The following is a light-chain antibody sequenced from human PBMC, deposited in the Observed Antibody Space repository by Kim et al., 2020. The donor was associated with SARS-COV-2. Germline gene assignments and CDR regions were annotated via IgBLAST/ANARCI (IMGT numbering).Light chain of an antibody. Sequence: ASVGDRATITCQASQDISNYLTWYQQKPGKAPKLLIYDASNLETGIPSRFSGSGSGTDFTFTISSLQPEDIATYYCQQYDNLPITFGQGTRLEIK. CDR3: QQYDNLPIT. V-gene: IGKV1-33*01. CDR1: QDISNY. J-gene: IGKJ5*01. CDR2: DAS.